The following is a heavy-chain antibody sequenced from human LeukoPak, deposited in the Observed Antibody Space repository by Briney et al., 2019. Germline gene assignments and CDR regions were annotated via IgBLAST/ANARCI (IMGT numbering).Heavy chain of an antibody. CDR1: GFTIGPYA. CDR3: ATWAFYHNLDV. CDR2: IKADGSGT. J-gene: IGHJ6*02. D-gene: IGHD2/OR15-2a*01. Sequence: GALRLSCAASGFTIGPYAMYWVRQGPGRGLEWVSVIKADGSGTFYADSVRGRFTTSRDNSKNSLYLQMNSLTSEDTALYYCATWAFYHNLDVWGQGTTVIVSS. V-gene: IGHV3-43*02.